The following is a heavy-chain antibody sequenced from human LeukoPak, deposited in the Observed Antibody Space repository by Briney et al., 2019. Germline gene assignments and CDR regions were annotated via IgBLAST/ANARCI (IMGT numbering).Heavy chain of an antibody. Sequence: PGGSLRLSCAASGFSFSDYSMNWVRQAPGKGLEWVSSISSSSSHIYYADSVKGRFTISRDNAKNSLYLQMNSLRAEDTAVYYCARDTSSGWYFSRSLGYWGQGTLVTVSS. CDR1: GFSFSDYS. V-gene: IGHV3-21*01. CDR3: ARDTSSGWYFSRSLGY. J-gene: IGHJ4*02. CDR2: ISSSSSHI. D-gene: IGHD6-19*01.